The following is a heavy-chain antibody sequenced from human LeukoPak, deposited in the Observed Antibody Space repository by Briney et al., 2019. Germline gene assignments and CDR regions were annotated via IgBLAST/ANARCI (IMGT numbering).Heavy chain of an antibody. V-gene: IGHV5-10-1*01. D-gene: IGHD1-14*01. CDR3: ARHNREYASDSPLDY. CDR2: IDPSDSYT. CDR1: GYSFTSYW. J-gene: IGHJ4*02. Sequence: GESLKISCKGSGYSFTSYWISWVRQTPGKGLEWMGRIDPSDSYTNYSPSFQGHVTISADKSISTAYLQWSSLKASDTAMYYCARHNREYASDSPLDYWGQGTLVSVSS.